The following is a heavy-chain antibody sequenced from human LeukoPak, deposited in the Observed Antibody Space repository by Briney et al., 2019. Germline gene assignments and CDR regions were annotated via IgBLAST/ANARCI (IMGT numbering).Heavy chain of an antibody. CDR2: INPNSGDT. CDR1: GYTFTGYY. V-gene: IGHV1-2*02. J-gene: IGHJ6*03. Sequence: RVASVKVSCKASGYTFTGYYMHWVRQAPGQGLEWMGWINPNSGDTNYAQKFQGRVTMTRDTSISTAYMELSRLRSDDTAVYYCARDYIAAAVDYYYYMDVWGKGTTVTVSS. D-gene: IGHD6-13*01. CDR3: ARDYIAAAVDYYYYMDV.